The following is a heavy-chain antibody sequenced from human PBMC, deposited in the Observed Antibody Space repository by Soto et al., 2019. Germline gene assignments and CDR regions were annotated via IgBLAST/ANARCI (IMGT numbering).Heavy chain of an antibody. D-gene: IGHD3-22*01. CDR2: IIPIFGTA. Sequence: SVKVSCKASGGTFSSYAIGWVRQAPGQGLEWMGGIIPIFGTANYAQKFQGRVTITADESTSTAYMELSSLRSEDTAVYYCARGFGIVAGLFDYWGQGTLVTVSS. CDR1: GGTFSSYA. V-gene: IGHV1-69*13. CDR3: ARGFGIVAGLFDY. J-gene: IGHJ4*02.